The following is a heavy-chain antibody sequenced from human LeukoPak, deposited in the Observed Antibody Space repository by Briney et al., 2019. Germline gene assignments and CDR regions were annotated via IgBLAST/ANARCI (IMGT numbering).Heavy chain of an antibody. CDR3: ARDSVYSGSSLDY. V-gene: IGHV4-30-4*07. CDR2: IYYSGST. CDR1: GDSISSGGYP. Sequence: PSQTLSLTCAVSGDSISSGGYPWSWIRQPPGKGLEWIGYIYYSGSTYYNPSLKSRVTISVDTSKNQFSLKLSSVTAADTAVYYCARDSVYSGSSLDYWGQGALVTVSS. D-gene: IGHD1-26*01. J-gene: IGHJ4*02.